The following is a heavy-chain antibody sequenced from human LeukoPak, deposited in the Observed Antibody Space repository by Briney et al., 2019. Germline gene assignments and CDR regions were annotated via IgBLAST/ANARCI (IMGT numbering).Heavy chain of an antibody. V-gene: IGHV4-61*05. CDR2: IYYSGST. Sequence: SETLSLTCTVSGVSISTSRYYWGWIRQPPGKGLEWIGYIYYSGSTNYNPSLKSRVTILVDTSKNQFSLKLSSVTAADTAVYYCARHLTYYDILTGYTDAFDIWGQGTMVTVSS. J-gene: IGHJ3*02. CDR1: GVSISTSRYY. D-gene: IGHD3-9*01. CDR3: ARHLTYYDILTGYTDAFDI.